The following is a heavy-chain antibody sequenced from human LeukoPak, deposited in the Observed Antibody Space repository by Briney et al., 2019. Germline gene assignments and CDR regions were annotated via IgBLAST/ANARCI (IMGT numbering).Heavy chain of an antibody. D-gene: IGHD1-26*01. CDR1: GFTFSSYA. CDR2: ISGDSDST. J-gene: IGHJ4*02. CDR3: AKGREWELPIDY. Sequence: SLRLSCAASGFTFSSYAMSWVRQAPGKGLEWVSAISGDSDSTHYAVSGKGRFTISRDNSKNTLYLQMNSLRGEDTAVYYCAKGREWELPIDYWGQGTLVTVSS. V-gene: IGHV3-23*01.